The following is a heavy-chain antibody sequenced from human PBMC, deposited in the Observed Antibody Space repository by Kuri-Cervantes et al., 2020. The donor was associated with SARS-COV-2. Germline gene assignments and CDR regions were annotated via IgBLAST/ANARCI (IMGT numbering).Heavy chain of an antibody. D-gene: IGHD2-2*01. V-gene: IGHV4-38-2*02. CDR1: GYSISSGYY. CDR3: ARVRSCSSTSCRLGWYFDL. Sequence: SGTLSLTCTVSGYSISSGYYWGWIRQPPGKGLEWIGSIYHSGSTYYNPSLKSRVTISVDTSKNQFSLKLSSVTAADTAVYYWARVRSCSSTSCRLGWYFDLWGRGTLVTVSS. J-gene: IGHJ2*01. CDR2: IYHSGST.